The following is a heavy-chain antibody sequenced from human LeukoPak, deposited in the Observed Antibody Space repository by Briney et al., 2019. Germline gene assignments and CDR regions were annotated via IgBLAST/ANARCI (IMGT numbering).Heavy chain of an antibody. CDR2: INTNTGNP. J-gene: IGHJ4*01. V-gene: IGHV7-4-1*02. CDR3: ARYSYSNIYRDFDY. D-gene: IGHD6-13*01. CDR1: GYTFTSYA. Sequence: ASVKVSCKASGYTFTSYAMNWVRQAPGQGLEWMGWINTNTGNPTYAQGFTGRFVFSLDTSVSTAYLQISSLKAEDTAVYYCARYSYSNIYRDFDYWGHGTLVTVSS.